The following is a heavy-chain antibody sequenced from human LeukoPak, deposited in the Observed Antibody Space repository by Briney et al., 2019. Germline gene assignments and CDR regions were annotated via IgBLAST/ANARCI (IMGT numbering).Heavy chain of an antibody. CDR2: IKQDGSEK. CDR1: GFTFSSYW. Sequence: PGGSLRLSCAASGFTFSSYWMSWVRQAPGKGLEWVANIKQDGSEKYYVDSVKGRFTISRDNAKNSLYLQMNSLRAEDTAVYYCASASEPTVTTGYDYWGQGTLVTVSS. D-gene: IGHD4-17*01. V-gene: IGHV3-7*01. J-gene: IGHJ4*02. CDR3: ASASEPTVTTGYDY.